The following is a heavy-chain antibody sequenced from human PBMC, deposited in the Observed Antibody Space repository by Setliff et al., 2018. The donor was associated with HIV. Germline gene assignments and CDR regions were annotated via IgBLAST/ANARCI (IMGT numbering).Heavy chain of an antibody. J-gene: IGHJ6*02. Sequence: PGESLTISCKGSGYSFTSYWISWVRQMPGKGLEWMGRIDPSDSYTNYSPSFQGHVTISADKSISTAYLQWSSLKASDTAMYYCVTAMVHYYYGMDVWGQGTTVTVSS. V-gene: IGHV5-10-1*01. CDR1: GYSFTSYW. CDR2: IDPSDSYT. CDR3: VTAMVHYYYGMDV. D-gene: IGHD5-18*01.